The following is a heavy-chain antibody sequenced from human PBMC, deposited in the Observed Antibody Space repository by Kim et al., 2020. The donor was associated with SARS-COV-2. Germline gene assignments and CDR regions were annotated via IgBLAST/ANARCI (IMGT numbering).Heavy chain of an antibody. V-gene: IGHV3-7*01. CDR2: K. D-gene: IGHD3-10*01. CDR3: ARVRGYYYYMDV. Sequence: KYYVDSVKGRFTISRDNAKNSLYLQMNSLRAEDTAVYYCARVRGYYYYMDVWGKGTTVTVSS. J-gene: IGHJ6*03.